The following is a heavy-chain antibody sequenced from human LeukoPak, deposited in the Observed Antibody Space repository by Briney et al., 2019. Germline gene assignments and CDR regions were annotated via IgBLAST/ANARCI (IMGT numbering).Heavy chain of an antibody. V-gene: IGHV3-23*01. CDR1: GFTFSNYG. Sequence: GGSLRLSCSASGFTFSNYGMSWVRQAPGKGLQWVSSITSRGESTWYVDSVKGRFTITRDNSENTLYLQMHSLRAEDTAVYYCARDRPNYYGSDGHYYRRDGDYWGRGTLVSVSS. CDR3: ARDRPNYYGSDGHYYRRDGDY. D-gene: IGHD3-22*01. CDR2: ITSRGEST. J-gene: IGHJ4*02.